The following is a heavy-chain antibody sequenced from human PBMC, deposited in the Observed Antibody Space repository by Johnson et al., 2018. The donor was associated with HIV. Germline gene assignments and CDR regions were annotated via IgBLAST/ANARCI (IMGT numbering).Heavy chain of an antibody. CDR3: ARGRASWELYDALDI. CDR1: GFTFSSYT. V-gene: IGHV3-30*04. J-gene: IGHJ3*02. Sequence: QVQLVESGGGVVQPGRSLRLSCAASGFTFSSYTMYWVRQAPGKGLAWVAVISYDGSNEYYADAVKGRFTISRDNSKNTLYLQMSSLRAGDTAVYYCARGRASWELYDALDIWGQGTMVTVSS. D-gene: IGHD1-26*01. CDR2: ISYDGSNE.